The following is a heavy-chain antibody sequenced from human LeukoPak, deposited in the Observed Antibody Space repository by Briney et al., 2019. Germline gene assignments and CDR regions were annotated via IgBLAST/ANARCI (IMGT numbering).Heavy chain of an antibody. J-gene: IGHJ4*02. V-gene: IGHV1-69*04. D-gene: IGHD3-9*01. CDR2: IIPILGIA. CDR3: ARGTGYYDY. CDR1: GGTFSSYA. Sequence: GASVKLSCKASGGTFSSYAISWVRQAPGQGLEWMGRIIPILGIANYAQKFQGRVTITADKSTSTAYMELSSLRSEDTAVYYCARGTGYYDYWGQGTLVTVSS.